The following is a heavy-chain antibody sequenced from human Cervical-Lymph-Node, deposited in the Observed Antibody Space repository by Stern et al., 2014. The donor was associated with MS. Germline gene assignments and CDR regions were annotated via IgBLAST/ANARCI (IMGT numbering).Heavy chain of an antibody. Sequence: QVTLRESGPTLVKPTQTLTLTCTFSGFSLSTSGVGVGWIRQPPGKTLEWLALIYWDDDKRYSPSLKSRLTITKDTSKNQVVLTMTNMDPVDTATYYCAHRQYSSSWYRFDWFDPWGQGTLVTVSS. CDR1: GFSLSTSGVG. J-gene: IGHJ5*02. CDR2: IYWDDDK. D-gene: IGHD6-13*01. CDR3: AHRQYSSSWYRFDWFDP. V-gene: IGHV2-5*02.